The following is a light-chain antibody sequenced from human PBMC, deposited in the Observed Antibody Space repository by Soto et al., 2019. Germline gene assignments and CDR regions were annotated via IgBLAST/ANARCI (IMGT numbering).Light chain of an antibody. CDR3: QQYNNWPERT. Sequence: EIVMTQSPATLSVSPGARAPLSCRASQSVSSNLAWYQQKPGQAPRLLIYGASTRATGIPARFSGSGSGTEFTLTISSLQSEDFAVYYCQQYNNWPERTFGQGTKWIS. V-gene: IGKV3-15*01. CDR1: QSVSSN. J-gene: IGKJ1*01. CDR2: GAS.